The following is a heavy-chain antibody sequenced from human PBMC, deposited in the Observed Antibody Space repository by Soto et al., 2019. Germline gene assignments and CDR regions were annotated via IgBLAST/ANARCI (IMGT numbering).Heavy chain of an antibody. J-gene: IGHJ3*02. Sequence: PSETLSLTCTVSGGSVSSGGYYWSWIRQPPGKGPEWIGYIYYSGSTNYNPSLKSRVTISVDTSKNQFSLKLSSVTAADTAVYYCARSDSYYYDSSGYYYVPDAFDIWGQGTMVTVSS. CDR2: IYYSGST. D-gene: IGHD3-22*01. CDR3: ARSDSYYYDSSGYYYVPDAFDI. V-gene: IGHV4-61*08. CDR1: GGSVSSGGYY.